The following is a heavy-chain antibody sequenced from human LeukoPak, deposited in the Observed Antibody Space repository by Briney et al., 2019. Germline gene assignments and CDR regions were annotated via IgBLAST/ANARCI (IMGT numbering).Heavy chain of an antibody. J-gene: IGHJ6*03. Sequence: GGSLRLSCAASGFTFSSYAMSWVRQAPGKGLECVSGISGSGGSTHYADSVRGRFTISRDNSKNTLYLQMNSLRAEDTAVYYCAKHPPSTRHYYSYMDVWGKGTTVTVSS. CDR3: AKHPPSTRHYYSYMDV. D-gene: IGHD5/OR15-5a*01. CDR1: GFTFSSYA. V-gene: IGHV3-23*01. CDR2: ISGSGGST.